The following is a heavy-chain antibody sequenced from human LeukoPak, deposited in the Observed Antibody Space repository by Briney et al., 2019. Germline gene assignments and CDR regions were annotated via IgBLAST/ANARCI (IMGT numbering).Heavy chain of an antibody. J-gene: IGHJ4*02. CDR2: IYYSGST. V-gene: IGHV4-59*01. CDR1: GGSISSYY. CDR3: ARDSPIPL. Sequence: PSETLSLTCTVSGGSISSYYWSWIRQPPGKGLEWIGYIYYSGSTNYNPSLKSRVTISVDTSKNQFSLKLSSVIAADTAVYYCARDSPIPLWGQGTLVTVSS.